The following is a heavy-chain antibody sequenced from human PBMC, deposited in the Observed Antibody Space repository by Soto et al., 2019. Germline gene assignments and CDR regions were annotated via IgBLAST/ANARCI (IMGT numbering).Heavy chain of an antibody. D-gene: IGHD3-10*01. CDR3: AVVVSMIRGPFDY. Sequence: EVQLLESGGDLVQPGGSLRLSCAASGFPFSSYAMTWVRQAPGKGLEWVSAISGSADSTYYADSVKGRFTISRDNSMNTLYLQMSVLRAEDTAIYYCAVVVSMIRGPFDYWGQGTLVTVSS. CDR1: GFPFSSYA. J-gene: IGHJ4*02. CDR2: ISGSADST. V-gene: IGHV3-23*01.